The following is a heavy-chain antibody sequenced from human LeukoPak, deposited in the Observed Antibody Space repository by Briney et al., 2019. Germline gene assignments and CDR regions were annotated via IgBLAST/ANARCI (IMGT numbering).Heavy chain of an antibody. CDR2: IYYSGST. CDR1: GGSISSSSYY. CDR3: ARLHYGGNYGYYYYYMDV. D-gene: IGHD4-23*01. Sequence: SETLSLTCTVSGGSISSSSYYWGWIRQPPGKGVEWIGSIYYSGSTYYNPSLKSRVSISVDTSKNQFSLNLSSVTAADTAVYYCARLHYGGNYGYYYYYMDVWGKGTTVTISS. V-gene: IGHV4-39*01. J-gene: IGHJ6*03.